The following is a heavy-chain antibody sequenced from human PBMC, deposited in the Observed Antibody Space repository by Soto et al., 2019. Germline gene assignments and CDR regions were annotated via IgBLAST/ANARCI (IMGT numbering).Heavy chain of an antibody. J-gene: IGHJ4*02. CDR1: GYTLTELS. V-gene: IGHV1-24*01. Sequence: ASVKVSCKVSGYTLTELSMQWVRQAPGKGLEWMGGFDPEDGETIYAQKFQGRVTMTEDTSTDTAYMELSSLRSEDTAVYYFATAPGRNWNYVLDYWGQGTLVTVSS. D-gene: IGHD1-7*01. CDR3: ATAPGRNWNYVLDY. CDR2: FDPEDGET.